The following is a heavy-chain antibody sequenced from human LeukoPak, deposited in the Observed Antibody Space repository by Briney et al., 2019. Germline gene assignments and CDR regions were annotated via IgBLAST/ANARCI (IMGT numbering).Heavy chain of an antibody. Sequence: GGSLRLSCAASGFTVSSNHMSWVRQAPGKGLEWVSVIYSGGSTYYADSVKGRFTISRDNSKNTLYLQMNSLRAEDTAVYYCARAWTMRYDYWGQGTLVTVSS. D-gene: IGHD3-22*01. V-gene: IGHV3-53*01. CDR1: GFTVSSNH. J-gene: IGHJ4*02. CDR3: ARAWTMRYDY. CDR2: IYSGGST.